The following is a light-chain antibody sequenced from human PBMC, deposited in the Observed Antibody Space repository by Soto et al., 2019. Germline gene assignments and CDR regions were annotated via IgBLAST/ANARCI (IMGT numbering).Light chain of an antibody. V-gene: IGKV3-15*01. J-gene: IGKJ1*01. CDR2: GAS. CDR1: QSVNSN. Sequence: EVVMTQSPATLSVSPGERATLSCRASQSVNSNLAWYQQKPGQAPRLLIHGASTRATGIPARFSGSGFGTEFVLTISSLQSEDFAIYNCQQYNNWLWTFGQGTKVEIK. CDR3: QQYNNWLWT.